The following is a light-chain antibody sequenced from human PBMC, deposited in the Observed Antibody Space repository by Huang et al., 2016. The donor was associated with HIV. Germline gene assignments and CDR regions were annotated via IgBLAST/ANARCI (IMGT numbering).Light chain of an antibody. CDR2: GAS. Sequence: EIVMTQSPATLSVSPGERATLSCRASQSVSSNLAWYQQKPGQAPRLLIYGASTRATGIPARLSGSGSGTEFTLTISSLQSEDFAVYYCQQYNKWSETFGQGTKVEIK. V-gene: IGKV3-15*01. CDR1: QSVSSN. J-gene: IGKJ1*01. CDR3: QQYNKWSET.